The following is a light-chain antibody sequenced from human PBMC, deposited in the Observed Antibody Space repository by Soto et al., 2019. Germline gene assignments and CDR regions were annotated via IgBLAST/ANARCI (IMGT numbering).Light chain of an antibody. CDR3: MQGTHWPPFT. J-gene: IGKJ1*01. CDR2: KVS. Sequence: DIVMTQSPLSLPVTLGQPASISCRSSQSLASGDGNTYLNWFQQRPGQSPRRLIYKVSNRDPGVPDRFSGSGSGTDFTLKISRVEAEDVGVYYCMQGTHWPPFTFGQGTKVEIK. CDR1: QSLASGDGNTY. V-gene: IGKV2-30*01.